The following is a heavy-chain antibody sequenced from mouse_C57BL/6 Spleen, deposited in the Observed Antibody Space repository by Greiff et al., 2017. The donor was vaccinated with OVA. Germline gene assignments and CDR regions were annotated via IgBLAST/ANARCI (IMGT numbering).Heavy chain of an antibody. J-gene: IGHJ1*03. CDR2: IDPSDSYT. D-gene: IGHD1-1*01. Sequence: QVQLQQPGAELVRPGTSVKLSCKASGYTFTSYWMHWVKQRPGQGLEWIGVIDPSDSYTNYNQKFKGKATLTVDTSSSTAYMQLSSLTSEDSAVYYCARGTTVVARYFDVWGKGTTVTVSS. CDR3: ARGTTVVARYFDV. CDR1: GYTFTSYW. V-gene: IGHV1-59*01.